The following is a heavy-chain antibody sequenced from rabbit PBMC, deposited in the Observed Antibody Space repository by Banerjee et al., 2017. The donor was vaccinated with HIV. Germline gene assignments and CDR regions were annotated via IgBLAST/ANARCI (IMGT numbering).Heavy chain of an antibody. D-gene: IGHD4-1*01. CDR3: ARVSESSGWGEDL. J-gene: IGHJ3*01. CDR2: IYSAIGYT. V-gene: IGHV1S45*01. Sequence: EQLEESGGDLVKPEGSLTLTCTASGFSFSSGHDMCWVRQAPGKGLEWIGYIYSAIGYTYYASWAKGRFTISKTSSTTVTLQMTSLTVADTATYFCARVSESSGWGEDLWGQGTLVTVS. CDR1: GFSFSSGHD.